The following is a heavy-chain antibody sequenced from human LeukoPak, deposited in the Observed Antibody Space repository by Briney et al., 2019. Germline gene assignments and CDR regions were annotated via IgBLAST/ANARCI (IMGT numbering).Heavy chain of an antibody. V-gene: IGHV3-23*01. J-gene: IGHJ5*02. CDR3: AKDPILPVVTGFDP. CDR2: INGGATYT. Sequence: PGGSLRLSCAASGFTFSSYGMSWVRQAPGKGLEFVAAINGGATYTYYADSVKGRFTISRDNSKNTLYLQMNSLRAEDTAVYYCAKDPILPVVTGFDPWGLGTLVSVSS. CDR1: GFTFSSYG. D-gene: IGHD1-14*01.